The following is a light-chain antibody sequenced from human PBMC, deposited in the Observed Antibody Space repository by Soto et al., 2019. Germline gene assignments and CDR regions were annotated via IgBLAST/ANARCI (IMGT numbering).Light chain of an antibody. CDR1: QSVSNY. CDR2: DAS. J-gene: IGKJ5*01. Sequence: EIVLTQSPATLSLSPGERATLSCRASQSVSNYLAWYQQKPGQAPRLLIYDASNRATDIPARFSGSGSGTDFTLTISSLEPEDFAVYYCQQRSSWPITFGPGTRLEIK. CDR3: QQRSSWPIT. V-gene: IGKV3-11*01.